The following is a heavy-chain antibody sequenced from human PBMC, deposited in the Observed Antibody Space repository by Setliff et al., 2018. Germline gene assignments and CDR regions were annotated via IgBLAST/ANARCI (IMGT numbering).Heavy chain of an antibody. Sequence: SVKVSCKTSGGTFSNYGFSWVRQAPGQGLEWMGGVIPTLLGPANYAQKFQGRVTITADQSTSTVFMELSSLTSEDTAVYYCARLPARRRYYYYLDVWGGGTTVTVSS. CDR3: ARLPARRRYYYYLDV. CDR1: GGTFSNYG. CDR2: VIPTLLGPA. J-gene: IGHJ6*03. V-gene: IGHV1-69*10. D-gene: IGHD6-6*01.